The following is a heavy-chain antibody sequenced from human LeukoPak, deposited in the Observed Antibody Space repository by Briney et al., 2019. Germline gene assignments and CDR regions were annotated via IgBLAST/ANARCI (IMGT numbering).Heavy chain of an antibody. CDR3: ARICSSTDCLIPD. J-gene: IGHJ4*02. Sequence: GGSLRLSCAASGFTFSGHWVHWVRQAPGKGLVWISRINSDASDTNYADFVKGRFTVSRDKAKNTVYLKINSLRDEDTAVYYCARICSSTDCLIPDWGQGTLVTVSS. V-gene: IGHV3-74*01. D-gene: IGHD2-2*01. CDR2: INSDASDT. CDR1: GFTFSGHW.